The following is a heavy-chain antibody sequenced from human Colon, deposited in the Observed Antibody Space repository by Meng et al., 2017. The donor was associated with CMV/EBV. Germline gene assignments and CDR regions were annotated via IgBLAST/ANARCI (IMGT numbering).Heavy chain of an antibody. CDR2: IFMDNDGV. CDR1: GFTFRYYA. V-gene: IGHV3-9*01. D-gene: IGHD3-10*01. Sequence: SLKISCAASGFTFRYYAMHRVRQAPGEGLEWVSGIFMDNDGVGDADSVKGRFTVSRDSAKNSLYLQMASQRPEDTALYYCIKDFTPGGADHWGQGTLVTVSS. CDR3: IKDFTPGGADH. J-gene: IGHJ4*02.